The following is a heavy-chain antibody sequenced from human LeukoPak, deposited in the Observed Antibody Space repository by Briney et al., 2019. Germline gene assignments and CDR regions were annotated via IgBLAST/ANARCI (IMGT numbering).Heavy chain of an antibody. CDR1: GGSISSYY. CDR2: IYTSGST. V-gene: IGHV4-4*07. D-gene: IGHD4-17*01. Sequence: AETLSLTCTVSGGSISSYYWSWIRQPAGKGLEWIGRIYTSGSTNYNPSLKSRVTMSVDTSKTQFSLTLSPVTAADTAVYYRASDDNGDYPFYWGQGTLVTVSS. CDR3: ASDDNGDYPFY. J-gene: IGHJ4*02.